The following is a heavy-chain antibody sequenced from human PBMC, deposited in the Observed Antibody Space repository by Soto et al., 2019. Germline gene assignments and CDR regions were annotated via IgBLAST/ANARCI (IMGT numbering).Heavy chain of an antibody. CDR1: GYTFTSYA. CDR2: INTNTGNP. CDR3: ARDTLGGYTYVTAMDV. D-gene: IGHD5-18*01. V-gene: IGHV7-4-1*01. Sequence: ASVKVSCKASGYTFTSYAMNWVRQAPGQGLEWMGWINTNTGNPTYAQGFTGRFVFSLDTSVSTAYLQICSLKAEDTAVYYCARDTLGGYTYVTAMDVWGQRTTVTVSS. J-gene: IGHJ6*02.